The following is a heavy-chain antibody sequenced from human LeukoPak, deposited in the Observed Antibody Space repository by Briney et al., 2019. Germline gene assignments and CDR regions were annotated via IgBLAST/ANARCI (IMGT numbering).Heavy chain of an antibody. V-gene: IGHV4-39*07. CDR3: ARGSDRLSSGCDY. CDR1: GGSISSSSYY. D-gene: IGHD6-19*01. J-gene: IGHJ4*02. CDR2: INHSGST. Sequence: PSETLSLTCTVSGGSISSSSYYWSWIRQPPGKGLEWIGEINHSGSTNYNPSLKSRVTISVDTSKNQFSLKLSSVTAADTAVYYCARGSDRLSSGCDYWGQGTLVTVSS.